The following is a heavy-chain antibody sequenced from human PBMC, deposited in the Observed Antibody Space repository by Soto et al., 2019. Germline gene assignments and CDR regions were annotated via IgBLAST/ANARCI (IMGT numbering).Heavy chain of an antibody. J-gene: IGHJ6*02. Sequence: QVQLVESGGGLVKPGGSLRLSCAASGFTFSDYYMNWIRQAPGKGLEWLSYSDGSSAYTNYADSVKGRFTISRDNAKXXXXXXXXXXXXXXXXXXXXXXXVGNYYGMDVWGQGTTVTVSS. CDR1: GFTFSDYY. D-gene: IGHD1-26*01. V-gene: IGHV3-11*05. CDR2: SDGSSAYT. CDR3: XXXVGNYYGMDV.